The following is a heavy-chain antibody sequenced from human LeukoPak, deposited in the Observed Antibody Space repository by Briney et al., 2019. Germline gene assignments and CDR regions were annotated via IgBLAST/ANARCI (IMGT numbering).Heavy chain of an antibody. J-gene: IGHJ3*02. Sequence: SVKVSCKASGGTFSSYAISWVRQAPGQGLEWMGGIIPIFGTANYAQKFQGGVTITTDESTSTAYMELSSLRSEDTAVYYCARGVTVAGSDAFDIWGQGTMVTVSS. CDR2: IIPIFGTA. CDR1: GGTFSSYA. CDR3: ARGVTVAGSDAFDI. D-gene: IGHD6-19*01. V-gene: IGHV1-69*05.